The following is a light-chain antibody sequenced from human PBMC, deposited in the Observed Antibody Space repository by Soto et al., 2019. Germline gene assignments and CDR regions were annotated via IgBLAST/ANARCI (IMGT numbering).Light chain of an antibody. CDR3: QQYGTSPT. CDR2: DTS. J-gene: IGKJ2*01. V-gene: IGKV3-20*01. CDR1: QSLKTFY. Sequence: IVLTQSPGTLSLYPGERATLSCRASQSLKTFYFAWYQQKPGQAPRLLLYDTSSRATGIPDRFSGSGSGTDFTLTISGLEPEDFARYYCQQYGTSPTFGQGNKLAIK.